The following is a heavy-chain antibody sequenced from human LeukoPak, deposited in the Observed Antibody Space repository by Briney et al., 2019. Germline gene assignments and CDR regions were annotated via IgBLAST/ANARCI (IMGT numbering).Heavy chain of an antibody. CDR1: GGSISSYY. V-gene: IGHV4-59*08. J-gene: IGHJ4*02. CDR3: ARQDYYDSPIFDY. Sequence: SETLSLTCTVSGGSISSYYWSWIRQPPGKGLEWIGYIYYSGSTNYNPSLKSRVTISVDTSKSQFSLKLSSVTAADTAVYYCARQDYYDSPIFDYWGQGTLVTVSS. D-gene: IGHD3-22*01. CDR2: IYYSGST.